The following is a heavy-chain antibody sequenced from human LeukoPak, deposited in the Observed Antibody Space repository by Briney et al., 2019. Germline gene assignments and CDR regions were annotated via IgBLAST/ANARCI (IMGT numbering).Heavy chain of an antibody. CDR2: ITLYNGNT. J-gene: IGHJ5*02. Sequence: ASVKVSCKASGYTFTYCSLHWLQQAPGQGLERMRWITLYNGNTNYAKKFQGRVTITRDMSLRTAYIELSSLRFRDAILTGYYSKGRLGWRVFNWFDPRGQGTLVTVSS. D-gene: IGHD3-9*01. V-gene: IGHV1-68*01. CDR1: GYTFTYCS. CDR3: YSKGRLGWRVFNWFDP.